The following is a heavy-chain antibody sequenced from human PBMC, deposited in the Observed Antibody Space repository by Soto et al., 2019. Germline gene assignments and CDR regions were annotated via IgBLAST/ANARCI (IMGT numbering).Heavy chain of an antibody. CDR3: ARVWFGSPDSKHNAFDI. V-gene: IGHV1-69*13. CDR1: GGTFSSYA. Sequence: SVKVSCKASGGTFSSYAISWVRQAPGQGLEWMGGIIPIFGTANYAQKFQGRVTITADESTSTAYMELSSLRSEDTAVYYCARVWFGSPDSKHNAFDIWGQGLMVTV. CDR2: IIPIFGTA. J-gene: IGHJ3*02. D-gene: IGHD3-10*01.